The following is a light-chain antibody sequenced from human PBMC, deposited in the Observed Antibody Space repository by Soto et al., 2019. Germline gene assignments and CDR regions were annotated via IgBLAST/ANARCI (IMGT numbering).Light chain of an antibody. V-gene: IGKV3D-15*01. CDR2: GAS. J-gene: IGKJ5*01. CDR1: QSVRSN. CDR3: QQYDSSTIT. Sequence: EVVITQSPATLSVSPGERATLSCRAIQSVRSNLAWYPQKPGQAPRLLIYGASTRDAGIPERFSGSGAGTECTRTISRLEPEDVAVYYCQQYDSSTITFGQGTRLEIK.